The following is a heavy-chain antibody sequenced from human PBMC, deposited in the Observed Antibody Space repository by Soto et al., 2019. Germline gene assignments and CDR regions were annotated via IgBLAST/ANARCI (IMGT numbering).Heavy chain of an antibody. D-gene: IGHD6-19*01. CDR3: ARGLAVAYSPALL. V-gene: IGHV1-46*01. Sequence: QVQLEQSGAEVKNPGASVKVSCKASGYTFTSYYMHWVRQAPGQGLEWMGVINPGGGITSYAENLHGRVTMTRDTSTSTAYMELSSLRSEDTAIYDCARGLAVAYSPALLWGQGTLLTVYS. CDR2: INPGGGIT. J-gene: IGHJ4*02. CDR1: GYTFTSYY.